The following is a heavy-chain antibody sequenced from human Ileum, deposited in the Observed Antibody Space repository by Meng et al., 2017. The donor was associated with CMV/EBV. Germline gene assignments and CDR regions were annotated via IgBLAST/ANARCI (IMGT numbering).Heavy chain of an antibody. Sequence: VVQSGAENKKPGVSVKVSCKASGYTFPGYYLHWVRQAPGQGLEWMGWINPNSGGTNYAQKFQGRVTMTRDTSISTAYMELSRLTSDDTAVYYCARGGQGNTAFHYWGQGTLVTVSS. V-gene: IGHV1-2*02. CDR3: ARGGQGNTAFHY. D-gene: IGHD2/OR15-2a*01. CDR1: GYTFPGYY. CDR2: INPNSGGT. J-gene: IGHJ4*02.